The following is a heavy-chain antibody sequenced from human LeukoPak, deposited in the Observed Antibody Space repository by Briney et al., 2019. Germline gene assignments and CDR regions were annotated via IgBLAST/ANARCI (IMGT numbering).Heavy chain of an antibody. CDR2: INTDGTFT. CDR1: GLTFNDYW. CDR3: ARGIVGNSSSNY. J-gene: IGHJ4*02. Sequence: GGSLILSCAASGLTFNDYWMHWVRHAPGKELVWVSRINTDGTFTAYADSVEGRFTVSRDNAKNTLDLQMNSLRAEDTAVYYCARGIVGNSSSNYWGQGTLVTVSS. V-gene: IGHV3-74*01. D-gene: IGHD1-26*01.